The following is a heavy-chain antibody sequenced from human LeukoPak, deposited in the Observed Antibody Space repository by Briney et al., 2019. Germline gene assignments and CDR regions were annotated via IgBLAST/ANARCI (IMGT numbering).Heavy chain of an antibody. J-gene: IGHJ4*02. CDR3: ARDGRIGSSWYSGFDN. Sequence: PRGSLRLSCAASGFTVSGNYMSWVRQAPGKGLEWVSVIYSGGSTYYADSVKGRFTISRDNSKNTLYLQMNSLRAEDTAVYYCARDGRIGSSWYSGFDNWGQGTLVTVSS. V-gene: IGHV3-66*01. CDR1: GFTVSGNY. D-gene: IGHD6-13*01. CDR2: IYSGGST.